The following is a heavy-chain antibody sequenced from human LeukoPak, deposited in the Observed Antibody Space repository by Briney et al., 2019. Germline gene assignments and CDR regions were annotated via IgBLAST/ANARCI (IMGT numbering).Heavy chain of an antibody. Sequence: ASVKVSCKASGYTFTRYGISWVRQAPGQGLEWMGWISGYNGNTNYAEKLQGGVTMTTDTSTSTVYMELRSLRSDDTAVYYCARDSLYYGSGSYLGFDPWGQGTLVTVSS. J-gene: IGHJ5*02. D-gene: IGHD3-10*01. CDR3: ARDSLYYGSGSYLGFDP. CDR1: GYTFTRYG. V-gene: IGHV1-18*01. CDR2: ISGYNGNT.